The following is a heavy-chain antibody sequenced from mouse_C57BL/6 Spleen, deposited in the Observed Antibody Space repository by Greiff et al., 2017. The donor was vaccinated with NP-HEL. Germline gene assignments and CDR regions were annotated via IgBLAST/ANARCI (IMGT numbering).Heavy chain of an antibody. CDR3: ARRGRYFDV. D-gene: IGHD3-3*01. J-gene: IGHJ1*03. Sequence: VQLQQPGAELVRPGTSVKLSCKASGYTFTSYWMHWVKQRPGQGLEWIGVIDPSDSYTNYNQKFKGKATLTVDTSSSTAYMQLSRLTSEDAAVYYCARRGRYFDVWGTGTTVTVSS. CDR2: IDPSDSYT. V-gene: IGHV1-59*01. CDR1: GYTFTSYW.